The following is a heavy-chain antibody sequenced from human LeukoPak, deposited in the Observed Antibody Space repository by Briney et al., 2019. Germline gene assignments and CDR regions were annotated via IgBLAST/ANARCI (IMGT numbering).Heavy chain of an antibody. J-gene: IGHJ3*02. V-gene: IGHV4-59*01. CDR2: IYYSGST. D-gene: IGHD3-22*01. CDR1: GGSISSYY. CDR3: ARIYDSSGHDAFDI. Sequence: SETLSLTCTVSGGSISSYYWSWIRQPPGKGLEWIGYIYYSGSTNYNPSLKSRVTISVDTPKNQFSLKLSSVTAADTAVYYCARIYDSSGHDAFDIWGQGTMVTVSS.